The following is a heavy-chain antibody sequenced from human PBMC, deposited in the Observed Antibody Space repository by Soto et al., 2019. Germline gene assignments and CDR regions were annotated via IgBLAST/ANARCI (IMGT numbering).Heavy chain of an antibody. CDR1: GFTFGSYA. V-gene: IGHV3-30-3*01. D-gene: IGHD5-12*01. CDR2: ISYDGSNK. CDR3: ARSEEYSGYFLGFDY. J-gene: IGHJ4*02. Sequence: GGSLRLSCAASGFTFGSYAMHWVGQGPGKGLEWVAVISYDGSNKYYADSVKGRFTISRDNSKNTLYLQMNSLRAEDTAVYYCARSEEYSGYFLGFDYWGQRTLVTVSS.